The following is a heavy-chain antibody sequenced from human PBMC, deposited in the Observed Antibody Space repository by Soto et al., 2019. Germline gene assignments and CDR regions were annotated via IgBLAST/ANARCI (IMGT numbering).Heavy chain of an antibody. J-gene: IGHJ4*02. Sequence: ASVKVSCKASGHTFTGYHMHWVRQAPGQGLEWMGWISAYNGNTNYAQKLQGRVTMTTDTSTSTAYMELRSLRSDDTAVYYCERDAPPEDYWGQGTLVTVSS. V-gene: IGHV1-18*04. CDR2: ISAYNGNT. CDR1: GHTFTGYH. CDR3: ERDAPPEDY.